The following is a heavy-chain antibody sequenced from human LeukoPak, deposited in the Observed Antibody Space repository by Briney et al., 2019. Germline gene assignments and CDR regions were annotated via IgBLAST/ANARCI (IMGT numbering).Heavy chain of an antibody. V-gene: IGHV1-2*04. CDR2: INPNSGGT. CDR1: GYTFTGYY. Sequence: GASVKVSCKASGYTFTGYYMHWVRQAPGQGLEWMGWINPNSGGTNYAQKFQGWVTMTRDTSISTAYMELSRLRSDDTAVYYCATQYYYGSGSYYKDAFDIWGQGTMVTVSS. CDR3: ATQYYYGSGSYYKDAFDI. J-gene: IGHJ3*02. D-gene: IGHD3-10*01.